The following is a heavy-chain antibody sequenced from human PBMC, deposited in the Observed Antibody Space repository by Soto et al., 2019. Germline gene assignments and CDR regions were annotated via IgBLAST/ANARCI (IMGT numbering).Heavy chain of an antibody. V-gene: IGHV4-59*01. Sequence: PSETLALTCPVSGGSINTYYWSWIRQPPGKGLEWIGYVDYSGNSDSSPSLKSRVTISIDTSKKQVSLKLNSVTAADTAVYYCARNWFSVAGRFHVDYWGQGIPVTVS. J-gene: IGHJ4*02. CDR1: GGSINTYY. CDR3: ARNWFSVAGRFHVDY. D-gene: IGHD6-19*01. CDR2: VDYSGNS.